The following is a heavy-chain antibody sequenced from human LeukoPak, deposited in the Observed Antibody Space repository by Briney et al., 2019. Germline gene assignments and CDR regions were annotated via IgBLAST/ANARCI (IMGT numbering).Heavy chain of an antibody. CDR2: ISYDGSNI. Sequence: GGSLRLSCAASGFTFSSYGMHWVRQAPGKGLEWVAVISYDGSNINYAESVKGRFTISRDNSKNTLYLQMNSLRAEDTAVYYCAREDALLWFGESGRWFDPWGQGTLVTVSS. J-gene: IGHJ5*02. CDR3: AREDALLWFGESGRWFDP. CDR1: GFTFSSYG. V-gene: IGHV3-30*03. D-gene: IGHD3-10*01.